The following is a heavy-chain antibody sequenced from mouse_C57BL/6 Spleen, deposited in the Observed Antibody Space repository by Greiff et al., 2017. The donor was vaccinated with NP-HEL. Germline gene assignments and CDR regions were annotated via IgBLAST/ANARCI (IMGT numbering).Heavy chain of an antibody. D-gene: IGHD2-4*01. J-gene: IGHJ3*01. CDR3: ARRGIYYDYDEMAY. CDR1: GYTFTSYW. Sequence: QVQLKQPGAELVMPGASVKLSCKASGYTFTSYWMHWVKQRPGQGLEWIGEIDPSDSYTNYNQKFKGKSTLTVDKSSSTAYMQLSSLTSEDSAVYYGARRGIYYDYDEMAYWGQGTLVTVSA. CDR2: IDPSDSYT. V-gene: IGHV1-69*01.